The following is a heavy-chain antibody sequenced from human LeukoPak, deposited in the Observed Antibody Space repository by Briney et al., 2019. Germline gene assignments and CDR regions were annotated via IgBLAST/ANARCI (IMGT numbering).Heavy chain of an antibody. CDR2: IYYSGST. V-gene: IGHV4-59*12. J-gene: IGHJ4*02. CDR1: GGSISSYY. D-gene: IGHD4-17*01. CDR3: ARESDTVTTPNFDY. Sequence: PSETLSLTCTVSGGSISSYYWSWIRQPPGKGLEWIGYIYYSGSTNYNPSLKSRVTISVDTSKNQFSLKLSSVTAADTAVYYCARESDTVTTPNFDYWGQGTLVTVSS.